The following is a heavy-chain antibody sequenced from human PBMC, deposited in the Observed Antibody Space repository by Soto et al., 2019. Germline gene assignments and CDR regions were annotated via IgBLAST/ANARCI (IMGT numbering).Heavy chain of an antibody. CDR1: GFTFSSYE. CDR2: ISGSGGTI. J-gene: IGHJ6*02. Sequence: EVQLVESGGGLVQPGGSLRLSCAASGFTFSSYEMNWVRQAPGKGLEWVSYISGSGGTIYYADSVKGRFTISRDNAKNSLYLQMNSLRAKDTAVYYCARRPRGYGMDVWGQGTTVTVSS. CDR3: ARRPRGYGMDV. V-gene: IGHV3-48*03.